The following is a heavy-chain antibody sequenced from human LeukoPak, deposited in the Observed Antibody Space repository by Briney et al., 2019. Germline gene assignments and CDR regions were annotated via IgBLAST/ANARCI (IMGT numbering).Heavy chain of an antibody. CDR1: GFTFYSYA. Sequence: PGGSLRLSCAASGFTFYSYAMNWVRQAPGKGLEWVSAISGSGGSTYYADSVKGRFTISRDNSNNTLYLQMSSLRAEDTALYYCAKDIYGDYGMDVWGQGTTVTVSS. D-gene: IGHD4-17*01. CDR2: ISGSGGST. V-gene: IGHV3-23*01. J-gene: IGHJ6*02. CDR3: AKDIYGDYGMDV.